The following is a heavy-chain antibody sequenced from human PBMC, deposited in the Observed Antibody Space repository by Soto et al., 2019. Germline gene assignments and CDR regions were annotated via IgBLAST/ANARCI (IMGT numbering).Heavy chain of an antibody. D-gene: IGHD3-10*01. CDR2: IYWNGIE. CDR1: GFSLSNSGES. CDR3: AHGDPLDFHY. J-gene: IGHJ4*02. Sequence: QITLDESGPAVVKPTQTLTLTCSFSGFSLSNSGESVGWIRQPAGKALEWLGLIYWNGIERYNPSLKRRLSITKDTSKNHVLLTVTNMDPVDTATYFCAHGDPLDFHYWGQGTLVTVSP. V-gene: IGHV2-5*01.